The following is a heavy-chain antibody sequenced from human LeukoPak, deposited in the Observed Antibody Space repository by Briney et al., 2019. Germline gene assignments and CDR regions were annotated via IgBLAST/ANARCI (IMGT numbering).Heavy chain of an antibody. Sequence: GGSLRLSCAASGFTFSSYAMSWVRQAPGKGLEWFSAISGGSADYADSVKGRFSISIDNSKNTLYLQMNSLRAEDTAVYYCAKDRSSRYDFWSGSFSHYYYYYMDVWGKGTTVTVSS. V-gene: IGHV3-23*01. D-gene: IGHD3-3*01. CDR2: ISGGSA. CDR3: AKDRSSRYDFWSGSFSHYYYYYMDV. J-gene: IGHJ6*03. CDR1: GFTFSSYA.